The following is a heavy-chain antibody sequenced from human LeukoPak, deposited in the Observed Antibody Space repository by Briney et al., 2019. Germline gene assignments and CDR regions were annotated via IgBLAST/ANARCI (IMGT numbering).Heavy chain of an antibody. CDR1: GFTFSSYA. D-gene: IGHD2-21*02. V-gene: IGHV3-23*01. CDR2: ISGSGGST. Sequence: PGGSLRLSCAASGFTFSSYAMSWVRRAPGKGLEWVSAISGSGGSTYYADSVKGRFTISRDNSKNTLYMQMNSLRAEDTAVYYCAKEAPAGNCGGDCRYYWGQGTLVTVSS. J-gene: IGHJ4*02. CDR3: AKEAPAGNCGGDCRYY.